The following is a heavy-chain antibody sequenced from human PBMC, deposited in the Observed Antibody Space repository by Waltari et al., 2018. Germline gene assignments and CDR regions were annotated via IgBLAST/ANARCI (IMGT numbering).Heavy chain of an antibody. V-gene: IGHV4-59*01. CDR2: IHYTGNT. CDR1: GGSISNYY. Sequence: QVQLQESGPGLVKPSETLSLICSVSGGSISNYYWTGARQFPGKGLAWIGYIHYTGNTNYNPSLTSRLTISVDTSKNQFSLNLNSVTAADTAVYYCARGGWSLDNWGRGTLVTVSS. J-gene: IGHJ4*02. CDR3: ARGGWSLDN. D-gene: IGHD6-19*01.